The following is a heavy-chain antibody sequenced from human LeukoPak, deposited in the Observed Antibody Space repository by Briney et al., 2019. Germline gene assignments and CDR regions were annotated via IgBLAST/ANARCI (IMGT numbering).Heavy chain of an antibody. CDR3: ARSRGDSNGNPSHFDY. CDR1: GFTFSSYA. V-gene: IGHV3-30-3*01. J-gene: IGHJ4*02. CDR2: ISFDGSNK. D-gene: IGHD3-22*01. Sequence: GGSLRLSCAASGFTFSSYAMHWVRQAPGKGLEWVAVISFDGSNKYYADSVKGRFTISRDNSKNTLYLQMNSLRTEDTALYYCARSRGDSNGNPSHFDYWGQGTLVTVSS.